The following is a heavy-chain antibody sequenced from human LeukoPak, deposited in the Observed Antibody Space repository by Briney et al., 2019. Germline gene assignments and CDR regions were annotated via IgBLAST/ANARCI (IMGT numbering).Heavy chain of an antibody. CDR2: IIPILGIA. V-gene: IGHV1-69*04. CDR1: GFTFSSYA. Sequence: SCAASGFTFSSYAISWVRQAPGQGLEWMGRIIPILGIANYAQKFQGRVTITADKSTSTAYMELSSLRSEDTAVYYCARGGGDTAMVTSFLIDWGQGTLVTVSS. CDR3: ARGGGDTAMVTSFLID. D-gene: IGHD5-18*01. J-gene: IGHJ4*02.